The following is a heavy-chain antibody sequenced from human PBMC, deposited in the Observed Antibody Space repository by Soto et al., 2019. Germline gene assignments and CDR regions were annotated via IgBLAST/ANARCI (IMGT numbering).Heavy chain of an antibody. CDR3: AKDGNPIPYLTGYYRLGWFDP. D-gene: IGHD3-9*01. V-gene: IGHV3-23*01. CDR2: ISGSGGST. CDR1: GFTFSSYA. J-gene: IGHJ5*02. Sequence: EVQLLESGGGLVQPGGSLRLSCAASGFTFSSYAMSWVRQAPGKGLEWVLAISGSGGSTYYADSVKGRFTISRDNSKNTLYLQMNSLRAEDTAVYYCAKDGNPIPYLTGYYRLGWFDPWGQGTLVTVSS.